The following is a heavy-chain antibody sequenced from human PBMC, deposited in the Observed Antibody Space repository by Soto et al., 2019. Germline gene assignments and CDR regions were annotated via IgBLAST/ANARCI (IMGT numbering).Heavy chain of an antibody. CDR1: GGSISSYY. CDR3: ARHEITMVRGVIIIPQTFDY. D-gene: IGHD3-10*01. J-gene: IGHJ4*02. CDR2: IYYSGST. V-gene: IGHV4-59*08. Sequence: SETLSLTCTVSGGSISSYYLSWIRQPPGKGLEWIGYIYYSGSTNYNPSLKSRVTISVDTSKNQFSLKLSSVTAADTAVYYCARHEITMVRGVIIIPQTFDYWGQGTLVTVSS.